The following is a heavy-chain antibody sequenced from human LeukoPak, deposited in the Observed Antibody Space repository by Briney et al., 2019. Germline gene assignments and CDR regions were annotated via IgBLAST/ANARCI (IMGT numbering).Heavy chain of an antibody. CDR2: IIPVFGTA. V-gene: IGHV1-69*13. D-gene: IGHD3-10*01. CDR3: AVVTMVRGVITHFFDY. J-gene: IGHJ4*02. Sequence: SVKVSCKASGGTFSNYAISWVRQAPGQGLEWMGGIIPVFGTANYAQKFQGRVTITADESTSTAYMELSSLRSEDTAVYYCAVVTMVRGVITHFFDYWGQGTLVTVSS. CDR1: GGTFSNYA.